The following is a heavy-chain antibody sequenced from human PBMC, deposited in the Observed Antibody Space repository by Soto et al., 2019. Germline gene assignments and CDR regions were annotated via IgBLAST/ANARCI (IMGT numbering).Heavy chain of an antibody. Sequence: SETLSLTCAVYGVSFSGYYWSWIRQPPGKGLEWIGEINHSGSTNYNPSLKSRVTISVDTSKNQFSLKLSSVTAADTAVYYCARGYGDVVVVAATLASYYFDYWGQGTLVTVSS. J-gene: IGHJ4*02. V-gene: IGHV4-34*01. CDR3: ARGYGDVVVVAATLASYYFDY. CDR2: INHSGST. D-gene: IGHD2-15*01. CDR1: GVSFSGYY.